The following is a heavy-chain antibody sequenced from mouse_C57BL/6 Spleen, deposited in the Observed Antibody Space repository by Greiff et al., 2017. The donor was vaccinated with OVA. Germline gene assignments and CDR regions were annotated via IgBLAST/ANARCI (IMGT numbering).Heavy chain of an antibody. J-gene: IGHJ3*01. V-gene: IGHV2-9-1*01. CDR2: IWTGGGT. D-gene: IGHD1-3*01. CDR3: ARNGGSGYPAWFAY. Sequence: VKLVESGPGLVAPSQSLSITCTVSGFSLTSYAISWVRQPPGKGLEWLGVIWTGGGTNYNSALKSRLSISKDNSKSQVFLKMNSLQTDDTARYYCARNGGSGYPAWFAYWGQGTLVTVSA. CDR1: GFSLTSYA.